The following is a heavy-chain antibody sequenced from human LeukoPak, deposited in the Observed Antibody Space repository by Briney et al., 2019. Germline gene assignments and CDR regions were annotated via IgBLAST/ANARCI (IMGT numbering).Heavy chain of an antibody. V-gene: IGHV3-74*01. Sequence: GGSLRLSCAASGFTFSTYCMHWVRQAPGKGRIWVSRINSHGSRKSCADCVKGRSKTSRDHAKNTLYLQMNSLRAEDTAVYYCATPRKDDTSGYYFDYWGQGALVTVSS. J-gene: IGHJ4*02. CDR1: GFTFSTYC. CDR2: INSHGSRK. D-gene: IGHD3-22*01. CDR3: ATPRKDDTSGYYFDY.